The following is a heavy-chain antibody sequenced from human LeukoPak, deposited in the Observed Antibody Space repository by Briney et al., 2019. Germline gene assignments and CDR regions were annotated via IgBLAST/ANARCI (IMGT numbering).Heavy chain of an antibody. D-gene: IGHD2-15*01. Sequence: SQTLSLTCTVSGGSISSGGYYWSWIRQHPGKGLEWIGYIYYSGSNSGSAYYNPSLKSRVTISLDTSKNQFSLKLNSVTAADTAVYYCARADCSAVGCYSGTNPFDIWVQGTMVTVSS. CDR3: ARADCSAVGCYSGTNPFDI. J-gene: IGHJ3*02. CDR1: GGSISSGGYY. CDR2: IYYSGSNSGSA. V-gene: IGHV4-31*03.